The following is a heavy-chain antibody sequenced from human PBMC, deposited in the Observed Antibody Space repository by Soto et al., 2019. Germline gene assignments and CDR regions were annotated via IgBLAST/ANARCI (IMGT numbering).Heavy chain of an antibody. V-gene: IGHV3-30*18. CDR1: GFTFSSYG. J-gene: IGHJ6*02. Sequence: VGSLRLSCAASGFTFSSYGMHWVRQARGKGLEWVAVISYDGSNKYYADSVKGRFTISRDNSKNTLYLQMNSLRAEDTAVYYCAKDHDYSNYYYGMDVWGQGTTVTVSS. D-gene: IGHD4-4*01. CDR3: AKDHDYSNYYYGMDV. CDR2: ISYDGSNK.